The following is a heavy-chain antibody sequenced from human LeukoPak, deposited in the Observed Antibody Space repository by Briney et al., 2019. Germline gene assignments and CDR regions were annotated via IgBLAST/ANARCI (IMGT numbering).Heavy chain of an antibody. CDR3: AKDRRYSSD. V-gene: IGHV3-23*01. CDR1: GFTFSSYG. D-gene: IGHD6-19*01. J-gene: IGHJ4*02. Sequence: GGSLRLSCAASGFTFSSYGMTWVRQAPGKGLEWASGISGSGVTTHYADSVKGRFTISRDNSKNTLYLQMNSLRAEDTAVYYCAKDRRYSSDWGQGTLVTVSS. CDR2: ISGSGVTT.